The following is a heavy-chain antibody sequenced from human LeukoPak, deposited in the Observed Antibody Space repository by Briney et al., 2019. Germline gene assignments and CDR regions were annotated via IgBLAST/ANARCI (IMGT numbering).Heavy chain of an antibody. J-gene: IGHJ6*02. D-gene: IGHD3-16*01. CDR3: ARGGGLDV. Sequence: GGSLRLSCAASGFTFSSYTMSWVRQAPGKGLEWVASINHNGNVNYYVDSVKGRFTISRDNARNSLYLQMSNLRAEDTAVYFCARGGGLDVWGQGATVTVSS. CDR2: INHNGNVN. V-gene: IGHV3-7*03. CDR1: GFTFSSYT.